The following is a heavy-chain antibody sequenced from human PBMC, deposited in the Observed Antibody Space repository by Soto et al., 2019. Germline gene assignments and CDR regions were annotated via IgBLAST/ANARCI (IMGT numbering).Heavy chain of an antibody. CDR3: ARGQDYYYGMDV. CDR2: ISYDGTNK. V-gene: IGHV3-30-3*01. J-gene: IGHJ6*02. Sequence: QVQLVESGGGVVQPGRSLRLSCAASGFTFSSYAMHWVRQAPGKGLDWVAIISYDGTNKYYADSVKGRFTISRDNSKNTLYLKMNSLRAEDTAVYYCARGQDYYYGMDVWGQGTTVTVSS. CDR1: GFTFSSYA.